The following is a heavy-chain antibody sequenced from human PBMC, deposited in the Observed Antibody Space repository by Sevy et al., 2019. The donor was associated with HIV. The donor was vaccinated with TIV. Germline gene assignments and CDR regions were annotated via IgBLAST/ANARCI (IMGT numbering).Heavy chain of an antibody. D-gene: IGHD3-16*01. CDR3: ARGRGSPPYYYYYGMDV. Sequence: ASVKVYCKASGYTFTGYYMNWVRQAPGQGLEWMGWINPNSGGTNYAQKFQGRVTMTRDTSISTAYMELSRLRSDDTAVYFCARGRGSPPYYYYYGMDVWGQGTTVTVSS. V-gene: IGHV1-2*02. J-gene: IGHJ6*02. CDR1: GYTFTGYY. CDR2: INPNSGGT.